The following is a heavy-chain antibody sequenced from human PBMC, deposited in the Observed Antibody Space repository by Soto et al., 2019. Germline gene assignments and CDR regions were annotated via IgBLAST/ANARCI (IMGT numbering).Heavy chain of an antibody. V-gene: IGHV5-51*01. CDR2: IYPGDSDT. J-gene: IGHJ4*02. D-gene: IGHD6-13*01. CDR1: GYSFTSYW. Sequence: GESLKISCKGSGYSFTSYWIGWVRQMPGKGLEWMGIIYPGDSDTRYSPSFQGQVTISADKSISTAYLQWSSLKASDTAMYYCARRDPRVPGQQLALDYWGQGTLVTVSS. CDR3: ARRDPRVPGQQLALDY.